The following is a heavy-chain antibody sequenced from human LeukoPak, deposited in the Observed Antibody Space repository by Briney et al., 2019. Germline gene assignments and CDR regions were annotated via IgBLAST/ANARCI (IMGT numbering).Heavy chain of an antibody. CDR3: TTPTFH. CDR2: IRSETDGGTP. J-gene: IGHJ1*01. D-gene: IGHD2/OR15-2a*01. CDR1: GFTFSYAW. Sequence: GESLRLSCAASGFTFSYAWMTWVSQAPGKGLEWVGHIRSETDGGTPDYAAPVKGRFTISRDDSKNTLYLQMNSLKTEDTAVYYCTTPTFHWGQGTLVTVSS. V-gene: IGHV3-15*01.